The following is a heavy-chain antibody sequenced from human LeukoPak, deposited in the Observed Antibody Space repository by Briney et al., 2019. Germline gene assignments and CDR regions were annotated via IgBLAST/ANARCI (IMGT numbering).Heavy chain of an antibody. CDR2: ISGSGDST. V-gene: IGHV3-23*01. D-gene: IGHD3-9*01. CDR1: GYTFSSYA. J-gene: IGHJ4*02. Sequence: QTGGSLRLSCAASGYTFSSYAMSWVRQAPGKGLEWVSAISGSGDSTYYADSVKGRFTISRDNSKNTLYLQMNSLRAEDTAVYYCAKDLQGRRLFDWLLYFDYWGQGTLVTVSS. CDR3: AKDLQGRRLFDWLLYFDY.